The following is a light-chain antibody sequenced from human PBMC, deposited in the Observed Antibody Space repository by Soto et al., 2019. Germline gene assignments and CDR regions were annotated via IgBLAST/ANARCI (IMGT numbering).Light chain of an antibody. Sequence: EIVLTQYPATLSLSPGAIATLSCRASQSVSSYLAWYQQKPGQAPRLLIYDASTRATGIPARFSGSGSGTDFTLTISGLQSEDFAVYYCQQYNNLPPTFGQGTKVDIK. J-gene: IGKJ1*01. CDR3: QQYNNLPPT. CDR1: QSVSSY. V-gene: IGKV3-15*01. CDR2: DAS.